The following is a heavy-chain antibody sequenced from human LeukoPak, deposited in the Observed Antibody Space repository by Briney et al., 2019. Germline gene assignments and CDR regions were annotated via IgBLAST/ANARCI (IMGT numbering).Heavy chain of an antibody. D-gene: IGHD2-8*01. Sequence: SVKVSCKASGGTFSSYAISWVRQAPGQGLEWMGGIIPIFGTANYAQKSQGRVTITADESTSTAYMELSSLRSEDTAVYYCARVVRGPVRPQDYSDYWGQGTLVTVSS. V-gene: IGHV1-69*01. CDR1: GGTFSSYA. CDR3: ARVVRGPVRPQDYSDY. CDR2: IIPIFGTA. J-gene: IGHJ4*02.